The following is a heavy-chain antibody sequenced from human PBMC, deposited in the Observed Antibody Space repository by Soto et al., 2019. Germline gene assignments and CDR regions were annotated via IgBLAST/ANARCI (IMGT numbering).Heavy chain of an antibody. CDR3: ARGPPTSCSGGSCYSHYFDY. V-gene: IGHV1-18*01. J-gene: IGHJ4*02. D-gene: IGHD2-15*01. CDR1: GYTLTTYG. CDR2: ISAYNGKN. Sequence: QVQLVQSGAEVKKPGASMKVSCKASGYTLTTYGISWVRQAPGQRLEWMGWISAYNGKNNYAQKFQGRFTMTTDTCTSIAYMELRSMRSDDTAVYYCARGPPTSCSGGSCYSHYFDYWGQGTLVTVSS.